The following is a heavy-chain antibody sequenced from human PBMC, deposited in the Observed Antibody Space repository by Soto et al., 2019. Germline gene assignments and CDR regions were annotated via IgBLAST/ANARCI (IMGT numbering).Heavy chain of an antibody. J-gene: IGHJ4*02. CDR2: IWYDGSNK. V-gene: IGHV3-33*01. CDR3: AREADVTTPSYFDY. CDR1: GFTFSSYG. D-gene: IGHD4-4*01. Sequence: QVQLVESGGGVVRPGRSLRLSCAASGFTFSSYGMHWVRQAPGKGLEWVAVIWYDGSNKYYADSVKGRFTISRDNSKNTLYLQMNSLRAEDTAVYYCAREADVTTPSYFDYWGQGTLVTVSS.